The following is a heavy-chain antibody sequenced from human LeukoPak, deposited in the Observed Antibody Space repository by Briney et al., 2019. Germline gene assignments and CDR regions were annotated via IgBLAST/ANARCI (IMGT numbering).Heavy chain of an antibody. D-gene: IGHD5-12*01. CDR3: AKAVDIVATSSY. J-gene: IGHJ4*02. V-gene: IGHV3-23*01. Sequence: GGSLRLSCAASGFTFSSYAMSWVRQALGKGLEWVSAISGSGGSTYYAGSVKGRFTISRDNSKNTLYLQMNSLRAEDTAVYYCAKAVDIVATSSYWGQGTLVTVSS. CDR2: ISGSGGST. CDR1: GFTFSSYA.